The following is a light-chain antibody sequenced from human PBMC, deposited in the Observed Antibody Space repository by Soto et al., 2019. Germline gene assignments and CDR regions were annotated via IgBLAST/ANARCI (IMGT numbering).Light chain of an antibody. CDR3: QQFNNWPHT. V-gene: IGKV3-11*01. Sequence: EIVLTQSPATLSLSPGERGTLSCRASESVTNYLAWYQQKPGQAPRLLVYDVSNRATGIPARFSGSGSGTEYTLTISNLQAEDFAVYYCQQFNNWPHTFGQGTRLEIK. CDR1: ESVTNY. J-gene: IGKJ5*01. CDR2: DVS.